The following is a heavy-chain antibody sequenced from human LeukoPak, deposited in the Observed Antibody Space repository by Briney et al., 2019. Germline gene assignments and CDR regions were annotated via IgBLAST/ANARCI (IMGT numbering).Heavy chain of an antibody. Sequence: GASVKVSCKASGYTFTSYAMNWVRQAPGQGLEWMGWINTNTGNPTYAQGFTGRFVFSLDTSVSTAYLQISSLKAEDTAVYYCARSKGASAAGPQPLNWFDPWGQGTLVTVSS. CDR2: INTNTGNP. CDR1: GYTFTSYA. CDR3: ARSKGASAAGPQPLNWFDP. V-gene: IGHV7-4-1*02. D-gene: IGHD6-13*01. J-gene: IGHJ5*02.